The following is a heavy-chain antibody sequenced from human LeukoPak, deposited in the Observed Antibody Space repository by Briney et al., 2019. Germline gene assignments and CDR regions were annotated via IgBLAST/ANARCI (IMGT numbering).Heavy chain of an antibody. CDR2: INPSGGST. Sequence: ASVKVSCKASGYTITSYYMHWVRQAPGQGLEWRGIINPSGGSTSYAQKFQGRVTMTRDMSTSTVYMELSSLRSEDTAVYYCARDNPTVTRYYYYYMDVWGKGTTVTVSS. CDR3: ARDNPTVTRYYYYYMDV. V-gene: IGHV1-46*01. D-gene: IGHD4-17*01. J-gene: IGHJ6*03. CDR1: GYTITSYY.